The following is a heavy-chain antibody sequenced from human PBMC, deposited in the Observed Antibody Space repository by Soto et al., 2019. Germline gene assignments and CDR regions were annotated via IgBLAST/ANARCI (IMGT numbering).Heavy chain of an antibody. CDR1: GGSISSYY. Sequence: QVQLQESGPGVVKPSETLSLTCTVSGGSISSYYWSWIRQPPGKGLEWIGYIYYSGSTNYNPSLKSRVTISVDTSKNQFSLKLSSVTAADTAVYYCARSYGGNIDYWGQRTLVTVSS. V-gene: IGHV4-59*01. D-gene: IGHD3-10*01. CDR3: ARSYGGNIDY. J-gene: IGHJ4*02. CDR2: IYYSGST.